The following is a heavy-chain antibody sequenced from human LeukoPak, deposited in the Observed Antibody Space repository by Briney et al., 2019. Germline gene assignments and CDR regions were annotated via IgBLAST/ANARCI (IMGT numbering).Heavy chain of an antibody. Sequence: SQTLSLTCAISGDSVSSNSAAWNWIRQSPSRGLEWLGRTYYRSKWYNDYAVSVKSRITINPDTSKNQFSLQLNSVTPEDTAVYYCARDPRRVRSSGWYFDYWGQGTPVTVSS. CDR3: ARDPRRVRSSGWYFDY. J-gene: IGHJ4*02. CDR1: GDSVSSNSAA. CDR2: TYYRSKWYN. V-gene: IGHV6-1*01. D-gene: IGHD6-19*01.